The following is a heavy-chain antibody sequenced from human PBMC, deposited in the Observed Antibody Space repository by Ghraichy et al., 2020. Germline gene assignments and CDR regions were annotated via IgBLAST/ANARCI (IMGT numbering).Heavy chain of an antibody. CDR1: GFTFSSYW. Sequence: GGSLRLSCAASGFTFSSYWMSWVRQAPGKGLEWVANIKQDGSEKYYVDSVKGRFTISRDNAKNSLYLQMNSLRAEDTAVYYCARLLYGGKPRGLIRNYYFDYWGQGTLVTVSS. CDR2: IKQDGSEK. V-gene: IGHV3-7*01. J-gene: IGHJ4*02. D-gene: IGHD4-23*01. CDR3: ARLLYGGKPRGLIRNYYFDY.